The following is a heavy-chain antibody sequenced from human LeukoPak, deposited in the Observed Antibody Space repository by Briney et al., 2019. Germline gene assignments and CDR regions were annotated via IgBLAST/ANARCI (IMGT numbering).Heavy chain of an antibody. CDR2: IYHSGST. D-gene: IGHD6-13*01. CDR3: ARLGAAAGTIGY. J-gene: IGHJ4*02. CDR1: GGSISSGGYS. V-gene: IGHV4-30-2*01. Sequence: SQTLSLTCAVSGGSISSGGYSWSWIRQPPGKGLEWIGYIYHSGSTYYNPSLKSRVTISVDRSKNQFSLKLSSVTAADTAVYYCARLGAAAGTIGYWGQGTLVTVSS.